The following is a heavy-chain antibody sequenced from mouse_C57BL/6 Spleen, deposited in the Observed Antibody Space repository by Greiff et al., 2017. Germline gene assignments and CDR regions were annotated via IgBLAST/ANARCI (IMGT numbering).Heavy chain of an antibody. CDR1: GYTFTSYW. Sequence: VQLQQPGAELVKPGASVKMSCKASGYTFTSYWITWVKQRPGQGLEWIGDIYPGSGSTNYNEKFKSKATLTVDTSSSTAYMQLSSLTSEDSAVYYCARYGNGPYYFDYWGQGTTLTVSS. J-gene: IGHJ2*01. CDR2: IYPGSGST. CDR3: ARYGNGPYYFDY. V-gene: IGHV1-55*01. D-gene: IGHD2-1*01.